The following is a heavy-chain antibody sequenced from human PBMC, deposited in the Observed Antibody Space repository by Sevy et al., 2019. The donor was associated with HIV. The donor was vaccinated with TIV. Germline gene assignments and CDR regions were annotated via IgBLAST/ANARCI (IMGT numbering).Heavy chain of an antibody. J-gene: IGHJ5*02. CDR1: GGSISSYF. CDR3: ARKARAYCSGGNCYPANGLDP. Sequence: SETLSLTCTVSGGSISSYFWSWIRQPPGNGLEWIAYIHNSGTISYNPSLKSRVTISMDTSKNQFFLKLNSVTAADTAVYFCARKARAYCSGGNCYPANGLDPSGQGTLVTVSS. V-gene: IGHV4-59*01. CDR2: IHNSGTI. D-gene: IGHD2-15*01.